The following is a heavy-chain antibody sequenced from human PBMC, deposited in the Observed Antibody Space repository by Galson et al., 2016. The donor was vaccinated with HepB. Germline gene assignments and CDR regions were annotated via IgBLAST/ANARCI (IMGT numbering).Heavy chain of an antibody. CDR2: IIPMFGAA. D-gene: IGHD1-26*01. CDR1: GDTFSTST. J-gene: IGHJ3*02. V-gene: IGHV1-69*13. CDR3: ARELPIVGASGTFDI. Sequence: SVKVSCKASGDTFSTSTISWVRQAPGQAPEWMGGIIPMFGAANYAQKFQGRVTITADESTSTAYMDLSRLRSEDTAVYYCARELPIVGASGTFDIWGQGTMVTVSS.